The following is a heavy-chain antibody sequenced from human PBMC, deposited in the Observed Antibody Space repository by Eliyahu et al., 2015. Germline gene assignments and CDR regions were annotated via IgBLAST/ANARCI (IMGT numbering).Heavy chain of an antibody. CDR3: ARDLYYGSGSRFDP. D-gene: IGHD3-10*01. V-gene: IGHV4-59*01. CDR2: TYXSGST. J-gene: IGHJ5*02. Sequence: QVQLQESGPGLVEPSETLSLTXXVSGGXISXXXXSWIRQAPGKGLEWIGYTYXSGSTNYNPSLKSRVTISADTSKNQFSLKVSSVTAADTAVYYCARDLYYGSGSRFDPWGQGTLVTVSS. CDR1: GGXISXXX.